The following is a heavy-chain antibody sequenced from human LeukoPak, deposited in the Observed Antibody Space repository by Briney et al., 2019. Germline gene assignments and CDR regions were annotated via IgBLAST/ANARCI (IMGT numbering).Heavy chain of an antibody. Sequence: SVKVSCKASGGTFSSYTISWVRQAPGQGLEWMGRIIPILGIANYAQKFQGRVTITADKSTSTAYVELSSLRSEDTAVYYCARDTTTMVRGVSHLGYWGQGTLVTVSS. CDR3: ARDTTTMVRGVSHLGY. V-gene: IGHV1-69*04. CDR2: IIPILGIA. D-gene: IGHD3-10*01. CDR1: GGTFSSYT. J-gene: IGHJ4*02.